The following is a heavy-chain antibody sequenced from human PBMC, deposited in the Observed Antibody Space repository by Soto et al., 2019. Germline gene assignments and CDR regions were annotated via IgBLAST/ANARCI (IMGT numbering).Heavy chain of an antibody. CDR2: INPNSGGT. CDR3: ARVYSSSWYPAFDI. D-gene: IGHD6-13*01. Sequence: QLQRVRSGAEVKKPGASVKVSCKASGNTLTGSNRHWVGRAPDQGLEWMGWINPNSGGTNYAQKFQGWVTMTRDTSISTAYMELSRLRSDDTAVYYCARVYSSSWYPAFDIWGQGTMVTVSS. CDR1: GNTLTGSN. V-gene: IGHV1-2*04. J-gene: IGHJ3*02.